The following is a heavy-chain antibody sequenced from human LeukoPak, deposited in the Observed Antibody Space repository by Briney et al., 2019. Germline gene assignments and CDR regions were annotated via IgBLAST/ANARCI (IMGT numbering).Heavy chain of an antibody. Sequence: ASETLSLTCTVSGGSISSGGYYWSWIRQPPGKGLEWIGYIYHSGSTYYNPSLKSRVTISVDRSKNQFSLKLSSVTAADTAVYYCASEGSSTHVEFDYWGQGTLVTVSS. D-gene: IGHD2-15*01. J-gene: IGHJ4*02. CDR3: ASEGSSTHVEFDY. CDR1: GGSISSGGYY. V-gene: IGHV4-30-2*01. CDR2: IYHSGST.